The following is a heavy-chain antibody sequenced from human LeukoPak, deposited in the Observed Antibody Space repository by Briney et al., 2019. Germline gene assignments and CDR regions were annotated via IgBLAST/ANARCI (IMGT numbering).Heavy chain of an antibody. CDR2: IYYSGST. D-gene: IGHD3-10*01. CDR1: GGSISSHY. Sequence: SETLSLTCTVSGGSISSHYWSWIRQPPGKGLEWIGYIYYSGSTNYNPSLKSRVTISVDTSKNQFSLKLSSVTAADTAVYYCARGPYGSGSYYNALSDYWGQGTLVTVSS. CDR3: ARGPYGSGSYYNALSDY. J-gene: IGHJ4*02. V-gene: IGHV4-59*11.